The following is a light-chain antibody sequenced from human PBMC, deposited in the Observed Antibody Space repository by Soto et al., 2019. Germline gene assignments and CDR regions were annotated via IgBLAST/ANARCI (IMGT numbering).Light chain of an antibody. CDR1: QGISSY. J-gene: IGKJ5*01. V-gene: IGKV1-9*01. Sequence: DIQLTQSPSFLSASVGDRVTITCRASQGISSYLAWYEQKPGKAPKLLIYAASTLQSGVPSRFSGSGSVTEFTLTISSLQPEDFATYYCKHLDSYSTFGQGTRLEIK. CDR3: KHLDSYST. CDR2: AAS.